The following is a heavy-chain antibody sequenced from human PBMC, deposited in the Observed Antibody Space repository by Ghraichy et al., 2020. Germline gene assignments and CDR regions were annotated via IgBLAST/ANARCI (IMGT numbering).Heavy chain of an antibody. V-gene: IGHV3-23*01. CDR3: AKDFRTAY. Sequence: GGSLRLSCAASGFTFSTNAMSWVRQAPGKGLEWVSAITGSGGSTYYADSVKGRFTISRDNSKNTLYLQMNSLRAKDTALYYCAKDFRTAYWGQGTLVTVSS. CDR1: GFTFSTNA. J-gene: IGHJ4*02. D-gene: IGHD2-2*01. CDR2: ITGSGGST.